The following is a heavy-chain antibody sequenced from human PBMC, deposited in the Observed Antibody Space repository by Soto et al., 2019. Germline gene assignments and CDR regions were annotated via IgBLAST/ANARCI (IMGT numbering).Heavy chain of an antibody. D-gene: IGHD2-8*01. V-gene: IGHV4-30-4*01. CDR2: IYYSGST. J-gene: IGHJ5*02. CDR1: GGSISSGDYY. CDR3: ARDNGVGP. Sequence: QEQLQESGPGLVKPSQTLSLTCTVSGGSISSGDYYWSGMRQPPGKGLEWIGYIYYSGSTYYNSSLKSRVNITLDTSKNQFSLKLSSVTAADTAVYYCARDNGVGPWGQGTLVTVSS.